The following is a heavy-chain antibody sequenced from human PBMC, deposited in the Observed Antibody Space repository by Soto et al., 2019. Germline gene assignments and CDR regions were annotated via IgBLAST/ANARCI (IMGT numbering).Heavy chain of an antibody. J-gene: IGHJ4*02. D-gene: IGHD1-26*01. CDR1: GFTFSSYG. Sequence: GGSLRLSCAASGFTFSSYGMHWVRQAPGKGLEWVAVISYDGSNKYYADSVKGRFTISRDNSKNTLYLQMNSLRAEDTAVYYCAKDGSGSYLGAFYFDYWGQGTLVTVSS. CDR2: ISYDGSNK. V-gene: IGHV3-30*18. CDR3: AKDGSGSYLGAFYFDY.